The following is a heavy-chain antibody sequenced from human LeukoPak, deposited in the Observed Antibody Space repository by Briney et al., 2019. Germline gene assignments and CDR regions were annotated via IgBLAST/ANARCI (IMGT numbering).Heavy chain of an antibody. CDR1: GFTFSDYY. CDR2: ISTRGSTI. Sequence: PGGSLRLSCEASGFTFSDYYMSWIRQAPGKGLEWLSYISTRGSTIYYADSVKGRFTISRDNAKNSLYLQMNSLRAEDTAVYYCARDPPPDYYDSSGYSDYWGQGTLVTVSS. D-gene: IGHD3-22*01. J-gene: IGHJ4*02. CDR3: ARDPPPDYYDSSGYSDY. V-gene: IGHV3-11*04.